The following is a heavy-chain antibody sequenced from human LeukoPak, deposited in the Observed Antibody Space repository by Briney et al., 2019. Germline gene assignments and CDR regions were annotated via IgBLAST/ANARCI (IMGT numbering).Heavy chain of an antibody. CDR3: ARVRDPLLWFGELSGRFDP. CDR1: GYTFTNYY. D-gene: IGHD3-10*01. Sequence: ASVKVSCKASGYTFTNYYIHWVRQAPGQGLEWMGVINPSGGSTSYAQMFQGRVTMTRDTSISTAYMGLGRLRSDDTAVHYCARVRDPLLWFGELSGRFDPWGQGTLVTVSS. V-gene: IGHV1-46*01. CDR2: INPSGGST. J-gene: IGHJ5*02.